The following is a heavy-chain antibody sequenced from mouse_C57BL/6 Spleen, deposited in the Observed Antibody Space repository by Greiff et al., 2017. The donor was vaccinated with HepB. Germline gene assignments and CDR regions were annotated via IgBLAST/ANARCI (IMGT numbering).Heavy chain of an antibody. CDR3: ARNKSSPYAMDY. J-gene: IGHJ4*01. V-gene: IGHV2-2*01. CDR1: GFSLTSYG. Sequence: QVQLKESGPGLVQPSQSLSITCTVSGFSLTSYGVHWVRQSPGKGLEWLGVIWSGGSTDYHAAFISRLSISKDNSKSQVFFKMNSLQADDTAIYYCARNKSSPYAMDYWGQGTSVTVSS. D-gene: IGHD1-1*01. CDR2: IWSGGST.